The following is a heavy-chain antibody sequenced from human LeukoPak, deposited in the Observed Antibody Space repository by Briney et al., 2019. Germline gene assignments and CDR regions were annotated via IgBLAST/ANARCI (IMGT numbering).Heavy chain of an antibody. Sequence: GGSLRLSCAASGFTFDDYGMSWVRQAPGKGLEWVSGINWNGGSTGYADSVKGRFTISRDNAKNSLYLQMYSLRAEDTALYYCARETDLDGYNHFDYWGQGTLVTVSS. CDR2: INWNGGST. V-gene: IGHV3-20*04. CDR3: ARETDLDGYNHFDY. D-gene: IGHD5-24*01. J-gene: IGHJ4*02. CDR1: GFTFDDYG.